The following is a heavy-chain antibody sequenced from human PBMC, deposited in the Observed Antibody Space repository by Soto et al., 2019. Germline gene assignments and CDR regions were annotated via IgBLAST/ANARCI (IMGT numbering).Heavy chain of an antibody. CDR1: GGSISSGGYY. Sequence: PSETLSLTCTVSGGSISSGGYYWSWIRQHPGKGLEWIGYIYYSGSTYYNPSLKSRVTISVDTSKNQFSLKLSSVTAADTAVYYCARLIYDGYNFDYWGQGTLVTVSS. D-gene: IGHD5-12*01. CDR3: ARLIYDGYNFDY. V-gene: IGHV4-31*03. J-gene: IGHJ4*02. CDR2: IYYSGST.